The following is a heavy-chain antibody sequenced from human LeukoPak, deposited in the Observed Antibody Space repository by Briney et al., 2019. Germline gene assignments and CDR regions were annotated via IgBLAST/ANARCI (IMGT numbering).Heavy chain of an antibody. Sequence: SETLSLTCSVSGDSVTNHYWSLIRQPPGKGLEWIAYIYYSGSINYNPSLKSRVTISVDTSRNQFSLKLNSVTAAHPAVYYFAGSGGVANQRAVFYYWGQGTLVTVSS. CDR3: AGSGGVANQRAVFYY. CDR2: IYYSGSI. CDR1: GDSVTNHY. D-gene: IGHD3-10*01. J-gene: IGHJ4*02. V-gene: IGHV4-59*02.